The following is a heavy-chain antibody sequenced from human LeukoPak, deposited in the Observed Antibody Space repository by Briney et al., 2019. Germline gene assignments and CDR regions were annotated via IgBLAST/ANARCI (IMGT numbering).Heavy chain of an antibody. CDR1: GFTFGDYA. CDR2: IRSKAYGGTT. J-gene: IGHJ4*02. CDR3: TRSLVVVAAYFDY. Sequence: RSLRLSCTASGFTFGDYAMSWVRQAPGKGLEWVGFIRSKAYGGTTEYAASVKGRFTNSRDDFKIIAYLQMNSLKTEDTAVYYCTRSLVVVAAYFDYWGQGTLVTVSS. D-gene: IGHD2-15*01. V-gene: IGHV3-49*04.